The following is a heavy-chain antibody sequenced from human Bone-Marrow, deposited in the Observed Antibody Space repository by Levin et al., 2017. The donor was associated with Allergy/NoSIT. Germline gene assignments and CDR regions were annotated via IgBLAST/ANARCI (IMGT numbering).Heavy chain of an antibody. Sequence: SETLSLTCTVSGGSINSSTYYWGWIRQPPGKGLEWIGSINYSGSTYYNPSLESRVTISIDTSKNQFSLKLTSVTAADTALYFCARRFGSTWYRYFDLWGRGTLVTVSS. J-gene: IGHJ2*01. CDR2: INYSGST. V-gene: IGHV4-39*01. D-gene: IGHD6-13*01. CDR3: ARRFGSTWYRYFDL. CDR1: GGSINSSTYY.